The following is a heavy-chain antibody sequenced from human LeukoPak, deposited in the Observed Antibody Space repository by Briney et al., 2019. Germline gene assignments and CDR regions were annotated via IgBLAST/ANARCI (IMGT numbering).Heavy chain of an antibody. V-gene: IGHV3-15*01. CDR3: TTVKVFRKRFDY. CDR1: GFTFSNAW. CDR2: IKSKTDGGTT. J-gene: IGHJ4*02. Sequence: GGSLRLSCAASGFTFSNAWMSWVRQAPGKGLEWVGRIKSKTDGGTTDYAAPVKGRFTISRDDSKNTMYLQMTSLKTEDTAVYYCTTVKVFRKRFDYWGQGTMVTVSS. D-gene: IGHD3-3*01.